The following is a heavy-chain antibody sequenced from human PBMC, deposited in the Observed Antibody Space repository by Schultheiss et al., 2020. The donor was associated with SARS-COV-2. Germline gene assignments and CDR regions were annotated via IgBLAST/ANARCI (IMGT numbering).Heavy chain of an antibody. CDR3: ARGEHYYDILTGYYSDPDWFDP. D-gene: IGHD3-9*01. CDR2: ISSSSSYI. Sequence: GGSLRLSCAASGFTFSSYSMNWVRQAPGKGLEWVSSISSSSSYIYYADSVKGRFTISRDNAKNSLYLQMNSLRAEDTAVYYCARGEHYYDILTGYYSDPDWFDPWGQGTLVTVSS. J-gene: IGHJ5*02. V-gene: IGHV3-21*01. CDR1: GFTFSSYS.